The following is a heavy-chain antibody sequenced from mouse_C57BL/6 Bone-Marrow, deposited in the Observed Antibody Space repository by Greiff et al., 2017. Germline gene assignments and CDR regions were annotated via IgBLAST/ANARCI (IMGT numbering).Heavy chain of an antibody. J-gene: IGHJ2*01. CDR1: GYTFTSYW. CDR2: IDPSDSYT. CDR3: ARGVYYSGDFDY. V-gene: IGHV1-69*01. Sequence: VQLQQSGAELVMPGASVKLSCKASGYTFTSYWMHWVKQRPGQGLEWIGEIDPSDSYTNYNQKFKGKSTLTVDKSSSTAYMQLSSLTSEDSAVYYCARGVYYSGDFDYWGQGTTRTVSS. D-gene: IGHD2-12*01.